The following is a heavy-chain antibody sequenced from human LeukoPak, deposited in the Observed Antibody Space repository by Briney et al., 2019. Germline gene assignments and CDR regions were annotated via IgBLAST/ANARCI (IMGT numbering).Heavy chain of an antibody. J-gene: IGHJ4*02. Sequence: GGSPRLSCAASGFTVSSNYMSWVRQAPGKGLEWVSVIYSGGSTYYADSVQGRFTLSRDNSNNTLYLQMNSLRAEDTAVYYCARAAAEKSYDVLTGYYVAYYFDYWGQGTLVTVSS. V-gene: IGHV3-53*01. D-gene: IGHD3-9*01. CDR3: ARAAAEKSYDVLTGYYVAYYFDY. CDR1: GFTVSSNY. CDR2: IYSGGST.